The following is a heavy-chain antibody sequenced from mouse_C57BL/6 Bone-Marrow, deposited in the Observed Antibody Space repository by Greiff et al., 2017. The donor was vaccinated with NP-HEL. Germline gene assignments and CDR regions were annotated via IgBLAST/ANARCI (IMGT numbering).Heavy chain of an antibody. CDR1: GYTFTSYG. D-gene: IGHD2-3*01. V-gene: IGHV1-81*01. Sequence: VKLMESGAELARPGASVKLSCKASGYTFTSYGISWVKQRTGQGLEWIGEIYPRSGNTYYNEKFKGKATLTADKSSSTAYMELRSLTSEDSAVYFYARRGGLLLRDYWGQGTTLTVSS. CDR3: ARRGGLLLRDY. J-gene: IGHJ2*01. CDR2: IYPRSGNT.